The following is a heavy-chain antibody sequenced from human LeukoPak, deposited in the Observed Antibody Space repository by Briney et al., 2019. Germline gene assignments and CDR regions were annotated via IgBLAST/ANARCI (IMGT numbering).Heavy chain of an antibody. CDR3: ARAYLGYCSGGSCSSDFDY. CDR1: GYSFTGYY. CDR2: INPSRGST. Sequence: VASVKVSCKASGYSFTGYYTHWVRQAPGHGLEWMGIINPSRGSTSYAQKFQGRVTMTRDTSTSTVYMELSSLRSEDTAVYYCARAYLGYCSGGSCSSDFDYWGQGTLVTVSS. J-gene: IGHJ4*02. V-gene: IGHV1-46*01. D-gene: IGHD2-15*01.